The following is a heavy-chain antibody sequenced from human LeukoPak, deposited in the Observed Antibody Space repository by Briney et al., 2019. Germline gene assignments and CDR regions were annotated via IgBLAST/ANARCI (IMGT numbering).Heavy chain of an antibody. CDR2: INSDGSST. CDR1: GFTFSSYW. CDR3: ARGVPVTPGIDY. J-gene: IGHJ4*02. Sequence: GGSLRLSCAASGFTFSSYWMHWVRQAPGKGLVWVSRINSDGSSTSYADSVKGRFTISRDNTKNTLYLQMNSLRAEDTAVYYCARGVPVTPGIDYWGQGTLVTVSS. D-gene: IGHD2-2*01. V-gene: IGHV3-74*01.